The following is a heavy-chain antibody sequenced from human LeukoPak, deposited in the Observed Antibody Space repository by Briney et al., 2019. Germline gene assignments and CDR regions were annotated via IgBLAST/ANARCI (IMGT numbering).Heavy chain of an antibody. CDR3: ARDTPIYSNYEDAFDI. Sequence: KPSETLSLTCTVSGGSISSYYLSWIRQPAGKGLEWIGRIYTSGSTNYNPSLKSRVTMSVDTSKNQFSLKLSSVTAADTAVYYCARDTPIYSNYEDAFDIWGQGTMVTVSS. V-gene: IGHV4-4*07. D-gene: IGHD4-11*01. CDR1: GGSISSYY. CDR2: IYTSGST. J-gene: IGHJ3*02.